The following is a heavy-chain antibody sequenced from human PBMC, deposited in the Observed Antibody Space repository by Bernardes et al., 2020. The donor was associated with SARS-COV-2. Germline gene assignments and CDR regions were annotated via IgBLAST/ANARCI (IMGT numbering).Heavy chain of an antibody. J-gene: IGHJ4*02. V-gene: IGHV1-46*01. Sequence: ASVKVSCKTSGYTFPHYYLRWVRQAPGQGLEWMAMIFPTDGSTSYPQNFQGRVTMTMDTSTATVYMELASLRYEDTALYYCVRDNSGFDYWGQGTLGTVSS. CDR2: IFPTDGST. CDR1: GYTFPHYY. CDR3: VRDNSGFDY. D-gene: IGHD1-1*01.